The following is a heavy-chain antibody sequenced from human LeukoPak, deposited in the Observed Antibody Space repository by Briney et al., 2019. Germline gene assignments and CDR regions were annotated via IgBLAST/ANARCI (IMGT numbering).Heavy chain of an antibody. CDR3: ASRATVTDEFDP. CDR1: GGSINTNTYY. Sequence: SETLSLTCTVSGGSINTNTYYWGWIRQPPGKGLEWIGSIYYSGSPYHNPSLNRRVTISVDTSKNPFSLRLSSVTAADTAVSFCASRATVTDEFDPWGQGTLVTVSS. D-gene: IGHD4-17*01. CDR2: IYYSGSP. V-gene: IGHV4-39*01. J-gene: IGHJ5*02.